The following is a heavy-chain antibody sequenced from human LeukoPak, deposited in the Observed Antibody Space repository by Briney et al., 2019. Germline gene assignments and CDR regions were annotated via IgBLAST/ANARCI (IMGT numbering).Heavy chain of an antibody. V-gene: IGHV1-8*03. CDR1: GYTFTSYD. CDR3: ARGRRVSAAGSYYYYMDV. CDR2: MNPNSGNT. J-gene: IGHJ6*03. D-gene: IGHD6-13*01. Sequence: ASVKVSCKASGYTFTSYDINWVRQATGQGLEWMGWMNPNSGNTGYAQKFQGRVTITRNTSISTAYMELSSLRSEDTAVYYCARGRRVSAAGSYYYYMDVWGKGTTVIVSS.